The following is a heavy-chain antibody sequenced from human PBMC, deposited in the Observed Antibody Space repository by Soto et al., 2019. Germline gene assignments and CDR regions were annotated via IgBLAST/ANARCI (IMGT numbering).Heavy chain of an antibody. D-gene: IGHD5-18*01. J-gene: IGHJ6*02. Sequence: ASVKVSCKASGYTFTGYYLHWVRQAPGQGLEWMGWIYPSSGGANIAQKFQGWVTMTRDTSIDTAYMELTRLRSDDTAVYYCARDAAMGDYYHYGMDVWGQGTPVTVSS. CDR3: ARDAAMGDYYHYGMDV. CDR1: GYTFTGYY. V-gene: IGHV1-2*04. CDR2: IYPSSGGA.